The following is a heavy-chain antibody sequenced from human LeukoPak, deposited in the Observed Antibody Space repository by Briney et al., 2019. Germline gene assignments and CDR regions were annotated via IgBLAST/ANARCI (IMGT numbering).Heavy chain of an antibody. J-gene: IGHJ4*02. CDR1: GGTFSSYA. D-gene: IGHD5-18*01. CDR2: IIPIFGTA. CDR3: AKEHVDTAMVTLLDY. Sequence: ASVKVSCKASGGTFSSYAISWVRQAPGQGLESMGRIIPIFGTASYAQKFQGRVTITTDESTSTAYMELSSLRSEDTAVYYCAKEHVDTAMVTLLDYWGQGTLVTVSS. V-gene: IGHV1-69*05.